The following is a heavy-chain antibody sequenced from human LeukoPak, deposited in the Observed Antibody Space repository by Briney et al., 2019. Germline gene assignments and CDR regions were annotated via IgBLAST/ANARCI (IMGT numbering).Heavy chain of an antibody. CDR2: ISGSGGST. CDR1: GFTFSSYD. D-gene: IGHD6-19*01. V-gene: IGHV3-23*01. Sequence: GGSLRLSCAASGFTFSSYDMSWVRQAPGKGLEWVTAISGSGGSTYYADSVKGRFTISRDNSNNTLSLQMNSLRAEDAAVYFCARAEAVAVYCYMDVWGKGTTVTVSS. CDR3: ARAEAVAVYCYMDV. J-gene: IGHJ6*04.